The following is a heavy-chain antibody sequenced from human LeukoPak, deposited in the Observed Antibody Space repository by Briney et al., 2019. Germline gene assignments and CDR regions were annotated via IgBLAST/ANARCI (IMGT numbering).Heavy chain of an antibody. CDR3: AKAVWWSVS. CDR1: GFTFSNRA. V-gene: IGHV3-23*01. CDR2: ISANGVDT. Sequence: GGSQRLSCVASGFTFSNRAMTWVHQAPGKGLEWVSAISANGVDTFYAPSVKGRFTISRDNSKNTLYLQIYSLRAEDTAIYYCAKAVWWSVSWGQGTLVTVSS. J-gene: IGHJ5*02. D-gene: IGHD2-8*02.